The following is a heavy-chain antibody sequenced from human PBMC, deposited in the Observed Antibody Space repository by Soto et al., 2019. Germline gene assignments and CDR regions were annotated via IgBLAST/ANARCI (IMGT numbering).Heavy chain of an antibody. CDR3: ARGRRELGGDYIVATQPSSHYYYYYMDV. D-gene: IGHD5-12*01. CDR1: GFTVSSNY. Sequence: GSLRLSCAASGFTVSSNYMSWVRQAPGKGLEWVSVIYSGGSTYYADSVKGRFTISRHNSKNTLYLQMNSLRAEDTAVYYCARGRRELGGDYIVATQPSSHYYYYYMDVWGKGTTVTVSS. CDR2: IYSGGST. J-gene: IGHJ6*03. V-gene: IGHV3-53*04.